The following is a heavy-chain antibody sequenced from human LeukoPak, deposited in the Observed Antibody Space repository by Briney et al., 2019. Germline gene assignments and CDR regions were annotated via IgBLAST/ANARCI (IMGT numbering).Heavy chain of an antibody. J-gene: IGHJ4*02. Sequence: GGSLRLSCAASGFTFDDYGMSWVRQAPGKGLEWVSGTNWIGGSTGYADSVKGRFTISRDNAKNSLYLQMNSLRAEDTALYYCARYYDYGSGSYTFDYWGQGTLVTVSS. D-gene: IGHD3-10*01. CDR2: TNWIGGST. CDR1: GFTFDDYG. CDR3: ARYYDYGSGSYTFDY. V-gene: IGHV3-20*04.